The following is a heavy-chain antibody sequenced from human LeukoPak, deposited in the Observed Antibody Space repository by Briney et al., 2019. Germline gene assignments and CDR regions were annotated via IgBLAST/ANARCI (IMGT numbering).Heavy chain of an antibody. J-gene: IGHJ4*02. D-gene: IGHD3-22*01. V-gene: IGHV1-2*02. Sequence: GASVKVSCKASGYTFTGYYMHWVRQAPGQGLEWMGWINPNSGGTNYVQKFQGRVTMTRDTSISTAHMELSRLRSDDTAVYYCARVDGYYDSSGYYYFLDYWGQGTLVTVSS. CDR3: ARVDGYYDSSGYYYFLDY. CDR2: INPNSGGT. CDR1: GYTFTGYY.